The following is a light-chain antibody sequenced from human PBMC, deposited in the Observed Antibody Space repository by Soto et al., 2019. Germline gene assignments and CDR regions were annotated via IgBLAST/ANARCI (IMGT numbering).Light chain of an antibody. CDR1: RSDIGDSNY. CDR2: EVI. J-gene: IGLJ2*01. V-gene: IGLV2-8*01. Sequence: QSALTQPPSASESPGQSVTISCTGSRSDIGDSNYVSWYQQHPRKAPKLIISEVINRPSGVPDRFSASKSGNTASLTISGLQAEDEADYYCASKAGSSRHVVFGGGTQLTVL. CDR3: ASKAGSSRHVV.